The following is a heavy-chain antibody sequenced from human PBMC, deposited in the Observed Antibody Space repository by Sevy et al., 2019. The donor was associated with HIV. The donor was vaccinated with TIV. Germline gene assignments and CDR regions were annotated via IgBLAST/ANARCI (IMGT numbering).Heavy chain of an antibody. J-gene: IGHJ5*02. D-gene: IGHD2-15*01. Sequence: GGSLRLSCAASGFTFSDYYMSWIRQAPGKGLEWVSYISSSSYTNYADSVKGRFTISRDNAKNSLYLQMNSLRAEDTAVYYCARAVVVVAATPVNWFDPWGQGTLVTVSS. CDR1: GFTFSDYY. CDR3: ARAVVVVAATPVNWFDP. V-gene: IGHV3-11*06. CDR2: ISSSSYT.